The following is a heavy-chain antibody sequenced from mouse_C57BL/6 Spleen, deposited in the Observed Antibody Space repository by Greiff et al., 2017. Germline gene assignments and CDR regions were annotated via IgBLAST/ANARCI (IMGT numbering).Heavy chain of an antibody. CDR3: RLTTVVATPFDY. D-gene: IGHD1-1*01. CDR1: GYTFTDYE. CDR2: IDPETGGT. V-gene: IGHV1-15*01. J-gene: IGHJ2*01. Sequence: QVQLQQSGAELVRPGASVTLSCKASGYTFTDYEMHWVKQTPVHGLEWIGAIDPETGGTAYNQKFKGKAILTADKSSSTAYMELRSLTSEDSAVYYCRLTTVVATPFDYWGQGTTLTVSS.